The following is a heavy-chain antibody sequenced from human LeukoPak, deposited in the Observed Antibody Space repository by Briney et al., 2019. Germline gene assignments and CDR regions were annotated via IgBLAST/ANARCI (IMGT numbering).Heavy chain of an antibody. CDR2: IIPIFGTA. CDR3: ARDHYDILTGHNRYYFDY. CDR1: GGAFSSYA. Sequence: SVKVSCKASGGAFSSYAISWVRQAPGQGLEWMGGIIPIFGTANYAQKFQGRVTITADKSTSTAYMELSSLRSEDTAVYYCARDHYDILTGHNRYYFDYWGQGTLVTVSS. V-gene: IGHV1-69*06. J-gene: IGHJ4*02. D-gene: IGHD3-9*01.